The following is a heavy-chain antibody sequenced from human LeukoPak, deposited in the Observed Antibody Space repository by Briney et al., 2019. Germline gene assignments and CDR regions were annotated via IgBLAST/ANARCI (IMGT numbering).Heavy chain of an antibody. CDR1: GFTFGDYA. J-gene: IGHJ4*02. V-gene: IGHV3-9*03. CDR3: AKGSDKYRAHIWDPDYFDY. CDR2: ISWNSGSI. D-gene: IGHD1-14*01. Sequence: GGSLILSCAASGFTFGDYAMQWVRQAPGKGLEWVSGISWNSGSIGYADSVKGRFTISRDNAKNSLYLQMNSLRAEDMALYYCAKGSDKYRAHIWDPDYFDYWGQGTLVTVSS.